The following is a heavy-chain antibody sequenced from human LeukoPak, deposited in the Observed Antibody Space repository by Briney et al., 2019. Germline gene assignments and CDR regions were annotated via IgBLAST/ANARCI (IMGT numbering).Heavy chain of an antibody. CDR2: IYTSGST. J-gene: IGHJ5*02. V-gene: IGHV4-4*07. D-gene: IGHD2-15*01. CDR3: ARVPCSGGSCYLIDP. CDR1: GGSISSYY. Sequence: PSETLSLTCTVSGGSISSYYWSWIRQPAGKGLEWIGRIYTSGSTNYNPSLKSRVTMSVATSKNQFSLKLSSVTAADTAVYYCARVPCSGGSCYLIDPWGQGTLVTVSS.